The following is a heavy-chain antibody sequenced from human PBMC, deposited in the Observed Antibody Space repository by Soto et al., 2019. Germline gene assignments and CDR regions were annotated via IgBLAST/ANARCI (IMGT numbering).Heavy chain of an antibody. CDR3: ARDRDGGTYTYFDN. D-gene: IGHD1-26*01. CDR2: LSHDGSNK. CDR1: GFIFSAFG. Sequence: GSLRLSCAASGFIFSAFGIHWVRQAPGKGLEWAAFLSHDGSNKYYADSVRGRFTISRDNSKNTVYLQMNSLRPDDTAVYYCARDRDGGTYTYFDNWGQGTRVTVSS. J-gene: IGHJ4*02. V-gene: IGHV3-30*03.